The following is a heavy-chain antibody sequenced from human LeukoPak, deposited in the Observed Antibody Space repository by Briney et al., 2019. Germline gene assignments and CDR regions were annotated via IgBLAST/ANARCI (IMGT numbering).Heavy chain of an antibody. CDR3: ARHPRDGYNPRYFDY. D-gene: IGHD5-24*01. CDR2: IYYSGST. V-gene: IGHV4-39*01. J-gene: IGHJ4*02. CDR1: GGSISSSSYY. Sequence: PSETLSLTCTVSGGSISSSSYYWGWLRQPPGKGLEWIVSIYYSGSTYYNPSLKSRVTISVDTSKNQFSLKLSSVTAADTAVYYCARHPRDGYNPRYFDYWGQGTLVTVSS.